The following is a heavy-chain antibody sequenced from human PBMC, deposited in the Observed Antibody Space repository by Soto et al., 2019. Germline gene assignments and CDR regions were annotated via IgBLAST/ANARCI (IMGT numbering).Heavy chain of an antibody. CDR2: ISSSGSTI. Sequence: ESGGGLVKPGGSLRLSCAASGFTFSAYYMSWIRQAPGKGLEWVSDISSSGSTIYYADSVKGRFTISRDNAKNSLYLQMNSLRAEDTAVYYCARTMVRGVMTLQHYYYMHVLGKGTTVTVSS. J-gene: IGHJ6*03. CDR3: ARTMVRGVMTLQHYYYMHV. D-gene: IGHD3-10*01. CDR1: GFTFSAYY. V-gene: IGHV3-11*01.